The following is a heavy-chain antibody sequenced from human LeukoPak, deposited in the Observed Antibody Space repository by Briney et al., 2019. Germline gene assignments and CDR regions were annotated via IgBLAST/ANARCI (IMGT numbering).Heavy chain of an antibody. V-gene: IGHV3-49*03. Sequence: PGGSLRLSCTASGFTFGDYAMSWFRQAPGKGLEWAGFIRSKAYGGTTEYAASVKGRFTISRDDSKSIAYLQMNSLKTEDTAVYYCTRDAPRYYDILTGYYGYWGQGTLVTVSS. D-gene: IGHD3-9*01. CDR3: TRDAPRYYDILTGYYGY. J-gene: IGHJ4*02. CDR2: IRSKAYGGTT. CDR1: GFTFGDYA.